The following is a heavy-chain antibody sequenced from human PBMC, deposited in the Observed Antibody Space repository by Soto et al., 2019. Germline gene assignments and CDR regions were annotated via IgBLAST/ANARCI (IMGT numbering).Heavy chain of an antibody. CDR2: ITPNSGDGGDT. J-gene: IGHJ4*02. V-gene: IGHV1-2*02. CDR1: GYTFTGYY. CDR3: GRAPYGSGREIDY. Sequence: QVQLVQSGAEVKKPGASVKVSCKASGYTFTGYYMHWVRQAPGQGLEWMGWITPNSGDGGDTYYSQKFQGRVTLTTDTSITTAYMELTSLTADDTAVYYCGRAPYGSGREIDYWGQGTLVTVSS. D-gene: IGHD3-10*01.